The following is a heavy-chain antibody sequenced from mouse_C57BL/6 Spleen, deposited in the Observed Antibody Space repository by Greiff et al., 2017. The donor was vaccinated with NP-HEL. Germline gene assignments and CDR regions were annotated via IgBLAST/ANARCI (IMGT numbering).Heavy chain of an antibody. CDR2: IYPGDGDT. Sequence: LQQSGASVKISCKASGYAFSSYWMNWVKQRPGKGLEWIGQIYPGDGDTNYNGKFEGKATLTADKSSSTAYMQLSSLTSEDSAVYFCARRGTGTSDYYAMDYWGQGTSVTVSS. J-gene: IGHJ4*01. D-gene: IGHD4-1*01. CDR1: GYAFSSYW. CDR3: ARRGTGTSDYYAMDY. V-gene: IGHV1-80*01.